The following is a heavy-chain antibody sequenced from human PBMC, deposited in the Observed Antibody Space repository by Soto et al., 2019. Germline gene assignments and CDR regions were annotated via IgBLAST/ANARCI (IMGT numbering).Heavy chain of an antibody. J-gene: IGHJ2*01. D-gene: IGHD6-19*01. Sequence: QVQLVESGGGVVQPGRSLRLSCAASGFTFSSYAMHWVRQAPGKGLEWVAVISYDGSNKYYADSVKGRFTISRDNSKNTMYRQMNSLRAEDTAVYYCAREVVDSSGWYRGEGYFDLWGRGTLVTVSS. CDR2: ISYDGSNK. CDR3: AREVVDSSGWYRGEGYFDL. V-gene: IGHV3-30-3*01. CDR1: GFTFSSYA.